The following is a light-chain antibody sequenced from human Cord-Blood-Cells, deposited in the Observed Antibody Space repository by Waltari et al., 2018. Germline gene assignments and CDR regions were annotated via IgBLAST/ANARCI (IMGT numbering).Light chain of an antibody. Sequence: SYELTQPSSVSVSPGQTARITCSGDVLAKKYARWFQQKPGQAPVLVISKDSERPSGIPERFSGSSSGTTVTLTISGAQVEDEADYYCYSAADNNLVFGGGTKLTVL. J-gene: IGLJ3*02. CDR2: KDS. V-gene: IGLV3-27*01. CDR1: VLAKKY. CDR3: YSAADNNLV.